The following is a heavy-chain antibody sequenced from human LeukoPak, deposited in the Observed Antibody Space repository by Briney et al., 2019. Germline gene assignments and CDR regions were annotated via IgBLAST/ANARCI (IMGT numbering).Heavy chain of an antibody. CDR3: VRVVVVVAARYYMDV. Sequence: ASVKVSCKAFGYTFNRYGVSWVRQAPGQGLEWMGWISAYNGNTNYAQKLQGRVTMTTDTSTGTAYMELRSLRSDDTAVYYCVRVVVVVAARYYMDVWGKGTTVTISS. CDR1: GYTFNRYG. J-gene: IGHJ6*03. CDR2: ISAYNGNT. V-gene: IGHV1-18*01. D-gene: IGHD2-15*01.